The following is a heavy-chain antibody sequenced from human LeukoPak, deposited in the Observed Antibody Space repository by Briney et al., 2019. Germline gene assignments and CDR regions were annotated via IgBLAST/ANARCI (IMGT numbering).Heavy chain of an antibody. J-gene: IGHJ4*02. V-gene: IGHV4-34*01. Sequence: KPSETLSLTCAVYGGSFSGYYWSWIRQPPGKGLEWIGEINHSGSTNYNPSLKSRVTISVDTSKNQFSLKLSSVTAADTAVYYCARGVTIFGVASWGFDYWGQGTLVTVSS. CDR2: INHSGST. CDR3: ARGVTIFGVASWGFDY. CDR1: GGSFSGYY. D-gene: IGHD3-3*01.